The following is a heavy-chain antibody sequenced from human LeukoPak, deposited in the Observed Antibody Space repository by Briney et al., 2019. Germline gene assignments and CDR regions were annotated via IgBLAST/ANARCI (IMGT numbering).Heavy chain of an antibody. CDR1: GFAFNNYA. CDR2: INDNGGQR. J-gene: IGHJ4*02. Sequence: PGGSLRLSCAASGFAFNNYAMTWVRQAPGKGLEWVSNINDNGGQRHYADSVKGRFTISSDNSKNMMFLQMDSLRAEDTAVYYCAKTQWKVGATDYFDYWGQGILVTVSS. CDR3: AKTQWKVGATDYFDY. D-gene: IGHD1-26*01. V-gene: IGHV3-23*01.